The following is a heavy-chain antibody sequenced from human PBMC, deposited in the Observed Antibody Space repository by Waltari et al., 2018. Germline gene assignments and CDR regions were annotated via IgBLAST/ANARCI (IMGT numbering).Heavy chain of an antibody. J-gene: IGHJ4*02. CDR1: GDSISSGYY. CDR2: IYHSWGT. Sequence: QVQMQESGPGLATTSVTLSLACTVSGDSISSGYYGGWIRQAPGKGLEWIGSIYHSWGTSYNPSLKSRVTISVDTSKNQFSLKLSSVTAADTAVYYCAGSRPYCGGDCYGFDYWGQGTLVTVSS. CDR3: AGSRPYCGGDCYGFDY. V-gene: IGHV4-38-2*02. D-gene: IGHD2-21*01.